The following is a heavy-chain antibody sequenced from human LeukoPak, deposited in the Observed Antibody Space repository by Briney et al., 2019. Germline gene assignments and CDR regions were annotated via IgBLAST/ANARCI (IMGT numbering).Heavy chain of an antibody. CDR2: IHYSRGT. V-gene: IGHV4-39*07. CDR1: GASISSSRYY. Sequence: SETLSLTCTVSGASISSSRYYWAWIRQPPGRGLEWIGSIHYSRGTYYNPSLKSRVTISVDTSKNQFSLRLSSVTAADTAVYYCARVGATAGFDPWGQGTLVTVSS. CDR3: ARVGATAGFDP. J-gene: IGHJ5*02. D-gene: IGHD1-26*01.